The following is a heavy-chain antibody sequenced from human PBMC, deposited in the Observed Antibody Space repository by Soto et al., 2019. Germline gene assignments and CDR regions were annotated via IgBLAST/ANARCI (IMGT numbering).Heavy chain of an antibody. V-gene: IGHV4-34*01. Sequence: PSETLSLTCAVSGGSFSNYYWTWIRQPPGAGLEWIGEVNHSGSTSYSPALKSRVTISVDSSKNQFSLILTSVTAADRAVYFCARCQYYGSAGFYTNRYFYGVDVWGQGTTVTVSS. J-gene: IGHJ6*02. CDR2: VNHSGST. CDR3: ARCQYYGSAGFYTNRYFYGVDV. CDR1: GGSFSNYY. D-gene: IGHD3-3*01.